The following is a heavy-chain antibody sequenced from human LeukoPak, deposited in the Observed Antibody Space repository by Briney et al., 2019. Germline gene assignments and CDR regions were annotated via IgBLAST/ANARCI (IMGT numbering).Heavy chain of an antibody. D-gene: IGHD6-13*01. CDR2: ISSSSSYI. CDR3: ARVKGIAAAAP. Sequence: GGSLRLSCAASGFTFSSYSMNWVRQAPGKGLEWVSSISSSSSYIYYADSVKGRFTISRDNAKNSLYLQMNSLRAEDTAVYYCARVKGIAAAAPWGQGTLVTVSS. J-gene: IGHJ5*02. CDR1: GFTFSSYS. V-gene: IGHV3-21*01.